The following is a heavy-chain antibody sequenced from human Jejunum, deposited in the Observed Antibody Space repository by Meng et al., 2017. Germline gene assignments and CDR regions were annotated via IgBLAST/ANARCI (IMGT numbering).Heavy chain of an antibody. Sequence: SVKVSCKASGFTFTSSAVQWVRQARGQRLEWIGWIVVGSGNTNYAQKFQERVTITRDTSTSTAYMELSSLRSENTAVYYCAADPLGYYDSSGYYVGGFDYWGQGTLVTVSS. CDR2: IVVGSGNT. D-gene: IGHD3-22*01. J-gene: IGHJ4*02. CDR3: AADPLGYYDSSGYYVGGFDY. V-gene: IGHV1-58*01. CDR1: GFTFTSSA.